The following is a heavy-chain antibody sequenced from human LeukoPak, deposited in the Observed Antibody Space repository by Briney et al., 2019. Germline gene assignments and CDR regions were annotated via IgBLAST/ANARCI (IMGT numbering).Heavy chain of an antibody. V-gene: IGHV5-10-1*04. CDR3: ARQGYGDANDY. CDR1: EYRFTSYW. CDR2: IDPSDSYT. Sequence: GESLKISCKGSEYRFTSYWISWVRQMPGKGLEWMGRIDPSDSYTIYSPSFQGQVTISADKCISTAYLQWSSLKASDTAMYYCARQGYGDANDYWGQGTLVTVSS. J-gene: IGHJ4*02. D-gene: IGHD4-17*01.